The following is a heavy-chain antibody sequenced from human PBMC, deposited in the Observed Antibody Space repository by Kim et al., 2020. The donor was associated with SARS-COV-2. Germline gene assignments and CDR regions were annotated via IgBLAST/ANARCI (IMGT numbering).Heavy chain of an antibody. J-gene: IGHJ6*02. D-gene: IGHD2-2*01. CDR3: ARTYCSSTSCYAERSYYYYYGMYV. V-gene: IGHV5-51*01. CDR2: IYPGDSDT. Sequence: GESLKISCKGSGYSFTSYWIGWVRQMPGKGLEWMGIIYPGDSDTRYSPSFQGQVTISADKSISTAYLQWSSLKASDTAMYYCARTYCSSTSCYAERSYYYYYGMYVWGQGTTVTVSS. CDR1: GYSFTSYW.